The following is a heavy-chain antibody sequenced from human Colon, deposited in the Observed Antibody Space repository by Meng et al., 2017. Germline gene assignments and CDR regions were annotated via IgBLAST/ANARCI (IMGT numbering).Heavy chain of an antibody. CDR2: ISGGSGYI. CDR3: TRDERRCSVTICNPLDY. Sequence: GESLKISCAASGFTFSSYAMTWVRQAPGKGLDWVAAISGGSGYIYYTDSVKGRFTISRDNAKNSVYLKVNSLRAKDTAVYYYTRDERRCSVTICNPLDYWGQGTLVTVSS. D-gene: IGHD2-15*01. V-gene: IGHV3-21*01. CDR1: GFTFSSYA. J-gene: IGHJ4*02.